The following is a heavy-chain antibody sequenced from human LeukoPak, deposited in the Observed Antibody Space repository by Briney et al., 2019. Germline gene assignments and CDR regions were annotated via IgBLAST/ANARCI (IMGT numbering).Heavy chain of an antibody. CDR1: GFTFSSYA. CDR2: ISYDGSNK. D-gene: IGHD3-16*02. J-gene: IGHJ4*02. V-gene: IGHV3-30*04. Sequence: GGSLRLSCAASGFTFSSYAMHWVRQAPGKGLEWVAVISYDGSNKYYADSVKGRFTISRDNSKNTLYLQMNSLRAEDTAVYYCARDFDDYVWGSYRYTFDYWGQGTLVTVSS. CDR3: ARDFDDYVWGSYRYTFDY.